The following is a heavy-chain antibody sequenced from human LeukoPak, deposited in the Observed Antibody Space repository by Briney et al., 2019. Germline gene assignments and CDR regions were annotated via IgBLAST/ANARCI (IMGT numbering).Heavy chain of an antibody. CDR3: VRDPVDY. J-gene: IGHJ4*02. V-gene: IGHV3-7*01. CDR1: GFTFTNYW. Sequence: GGPLRLSCAAPGFTFTNYWMSGVRQAPGKGLEWVASIKQDASDKYYVDSVKGRFTISRDNAKNSLFLQMISLRAEDTALYYCVRDPVDYWGQGILVTVSS. CDR2: IKQDASDK.